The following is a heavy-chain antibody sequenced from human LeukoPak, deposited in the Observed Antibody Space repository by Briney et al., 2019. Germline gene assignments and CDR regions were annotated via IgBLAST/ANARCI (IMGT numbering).Heavy chain of an antibody. CDR1: GFTFSGYW. CDR3: VRDLILTWTPGDDFDH. CDR2: INEGGSVI. V-gene: IGHV3-74*01. J-gene: IGHJ4*02. Sequence: GGSLRLSCAASGFTFSGYWMHWVRQAPGKGLELVSRINEGGSVISYADSVKGRFTISRENAKNTVYLQMDSLRAEDTAVYYCVRDLILTWTPGDDFDHWGQGTLVTVSS. D-gene: IGHD3-16*01.